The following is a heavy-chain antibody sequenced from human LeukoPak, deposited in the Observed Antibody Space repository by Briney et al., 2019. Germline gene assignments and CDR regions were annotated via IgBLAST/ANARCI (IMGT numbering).Heavy chain of an antibody. J-gene: IGHJ4*02. CDR3: ARGIAARGDFDY. D-gene: IGHD6-13*01. Sequence: GGSLRLSCTASGFTFSNYAMNWVRQAPGKGLEWVSSISSSSSYIYYADSVKGRFTISRDNAKNSLYLQMNSLRAEDTAVYYCARGIAARGDFDYWGQGALVTVSS. CDR1: GFTFSNYA. V-gene: IGHV3-21*01. CDR2: ISSSSSYI.